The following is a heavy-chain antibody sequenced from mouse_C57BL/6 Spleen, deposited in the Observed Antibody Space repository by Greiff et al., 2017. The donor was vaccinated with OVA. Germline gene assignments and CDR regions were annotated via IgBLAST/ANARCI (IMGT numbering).Heavy chain of an antibody. V-gene: IGHV5-9*01. J-gene: IGHJ3*01. D-gene: IGHD2-4*01. CDR3: ARRDYDVAWFAY. Sequence: EVMLVESGGGLVKPGGSLKLSCAASGFTFSSYTMSWVRQTPEKRLEWVATISGGGGNTYYPDSVKGRFTISRDNAKNTLYLQMSSLRSEDTALYYCARRDYDVAWFAYWGQGTLVTVSA. CDR1: GFTFSSYT. CDR2: ISGGGGNT.